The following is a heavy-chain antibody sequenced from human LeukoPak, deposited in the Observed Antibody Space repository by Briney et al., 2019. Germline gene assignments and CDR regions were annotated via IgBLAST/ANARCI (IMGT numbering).Heavy chain of an antibody. J-gene: IGHJ4*02. Sequence: SETLSLTCTVSGGSISSSSYYWGWIRQPPGKGLEWIGSIYYSGSTYYNPSLKSRVTISVDTSKNQFSLKLSSVTAADTAVYYCAREVGYCSGGSCYNYFDYWGQGTLVTVSS. V-gene: IGHV4-39*07. CDR3: AREVGYCSGGSCYNYFDY. CDR1: GGSISSSSYY. CDR2: IYYSGST. D-gene: IGHD2-15*01.